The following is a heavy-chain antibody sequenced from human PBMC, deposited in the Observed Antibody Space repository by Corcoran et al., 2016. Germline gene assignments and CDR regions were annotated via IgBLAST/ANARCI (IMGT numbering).Heavy chain of an antibody. CDR2: IIPIFGTA. CDR1: GGTFSSYA. CDR3: ARAPPPPLGYCSGGSCLLPYYGMDV. J-gene: IGHJ6*02. Sequence: QVQLVQSGAEVKKPGSSVKVSCKASGGTFSSYAISWVRQAPGQGLEWMGGIIPIFGTANYAQKFQGRVTITADESTSTAYMELSSLRSEDTAVYDCARAPPPPLGYCSGGSCLLPYYGMDVWGQGTTVTVSS. V-gene: IGHV1-69*01. D-gene: IGHD2-15*01.